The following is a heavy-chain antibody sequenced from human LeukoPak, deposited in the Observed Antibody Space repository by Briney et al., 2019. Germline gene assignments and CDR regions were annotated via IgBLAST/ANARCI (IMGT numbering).Heavy chain of an antibody. D-gene: IGHD3-10*01. CDR1: GFTFTSYG. V-gene: IGHV1-18*01. J-gene: IGHJ5*02. Sequence: ASVKVSCKASGFTFTSYGISWVRQAPGQGLEWMGWISAYNGNTNYAQKLQGRVTMTTDTSTSTAYVELRSLRSDDTAVYYCARWFGPNWFDPWGQGTLVTVSS. CDR3: ARWFGPNWFDP. CDR2: ISAYNGNT.